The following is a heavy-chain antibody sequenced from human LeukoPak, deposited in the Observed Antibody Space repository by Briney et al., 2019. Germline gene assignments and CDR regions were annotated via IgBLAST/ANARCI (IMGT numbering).Heavy chain of an antibody. D-gene: IGHD2-15*01. V-gene: IGHV4-59*08. CDR2: IYYSGST. CDR3: ARLYCSGGSCSTNNWFDP. J-gene: IGHJ5*02. Sequence: SETLSLTCTVSGGSISSYYWSWIRQPPGKGLEWIGYIYYSGSTNYNPSLKSRVTISVDTSKNQFSLKLSSVTAADTAVYYCARLYCSGGSCSTNNWFDPWGQGTLVTVSS. CDR1: GGSISSYY.